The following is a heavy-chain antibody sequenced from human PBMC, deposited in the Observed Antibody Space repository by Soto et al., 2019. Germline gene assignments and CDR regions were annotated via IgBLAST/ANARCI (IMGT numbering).Heavy chain of an antibody. CDR2: ISGSGGST. Sequence: GGSLRLSCSASGFTFSSYAMSWVRPAPGKGLEWVSAISGSGGSTYYADSVKGRFTISRDNSKNTLYLQMNSLRAEDTAVYYCAKDFNYYDSSGYPDAFDIWGQGTMVTVSS. CDR3: AKDFNYYDSSGYPDAFDI. J-gene: IGHJ3*02. CDR1: GFTFSSYA. D-gene: IGHD3-22*01. V-gene: IGHV3-23*01.